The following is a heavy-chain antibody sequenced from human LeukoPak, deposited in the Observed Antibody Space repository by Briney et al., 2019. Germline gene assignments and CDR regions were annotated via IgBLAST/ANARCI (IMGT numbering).Heavy chain of an antibody. D-gene: IGHD2-2*01. V-gene: IGHV3-21*01. Sequence: GGSLRLSCAASEFTFSSYNMNWVRQAPGKGLEWVSSISSSGSYIYYADSVKGRFTISRDNAKNSLYLQVNSLRAEDTAVYYCARVGYCSTTSCYWRAFDCWGQGTLVTVSS. CDR2: ISSSGSYI. CDR1: EFTFSSYN. J-gene: IGHJ4*02. CDR3: ARVGYCSTTSCYWRAFDC.